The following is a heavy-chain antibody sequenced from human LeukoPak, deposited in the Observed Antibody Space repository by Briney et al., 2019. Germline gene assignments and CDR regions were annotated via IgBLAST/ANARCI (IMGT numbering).Heavy chain of an antibody. V-gene: IGHV3-30-3*01. CDR3: AREKIFGNYFDY. CDR1: GFTFSSYA. J-gene: IGHJ4*02. D-gene: IGHD3-3*01. CDR2: ISYDGSNK. Sequence: PGGSLRLSCAASGFTFSSYAMHWVRQAPGKGLEWVAVISYDGSNKYYADSVKGRFTISRDNSKNTLYLQMNSLRAEDTAVYYCAREKIFGNYFDYWGQGTLVTVSS.